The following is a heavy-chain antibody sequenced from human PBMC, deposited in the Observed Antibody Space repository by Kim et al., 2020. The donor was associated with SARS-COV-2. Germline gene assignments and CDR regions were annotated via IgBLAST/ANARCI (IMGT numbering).Heavy chain of an antibody. CDR3: ARAGFAGSWFDGDAFDV. CDR1: EFDFHSYT. V-gene: IGHV3-30*04. Sequence: GGSLRLSCAASEFDFHSYTLHWVRLAPGKGLDWMSLISRDGKTAYYADSVKGRFTISRDNSKNTLFLHMTSLRPEDTAIYYCARAGFAGSWFDGDAFDVWGRGTRVTVSS. CDR2: ISRDGKTA. D-gene: IGHD3-10*01. J-gene: IGHJ3*01.